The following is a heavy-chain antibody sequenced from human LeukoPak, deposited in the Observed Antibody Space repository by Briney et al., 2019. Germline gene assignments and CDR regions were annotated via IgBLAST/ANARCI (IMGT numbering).Heavy chain of an antibody. J-gene: IGHJ3*02. CDR2: ISAYNGNT. V-gene: IGHV1-18*01. CDR3: ATGYAPTYYDFWSGYVNYAFDI. CDR1: GYTFTSYG. D-gene: IGHD3-3*01. Sequence: ASVKVSCKASGYTFTSYGISWVRQAPGQGLEWMGWISAYNGNTNYAQKLQGRVTMTEDTSTDTAYMELSSLRSEDTAVYYCATGYAPTYYDFWSGYVNYAFDIWGQGTMVTVSS.